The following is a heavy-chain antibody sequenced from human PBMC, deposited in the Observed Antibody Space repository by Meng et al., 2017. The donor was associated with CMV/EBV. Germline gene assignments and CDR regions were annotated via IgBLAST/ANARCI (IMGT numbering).Heavy chain of an antibody. CDR1: GFTVSSNY. J-gene: IGHJ6*02. V-gene: IGHV3-66*02. CDR2: IYSDGTT. D-gene: IGHD5-12*01. Sequence: GESLKISCAASGFTVSSNYMSWVRQAPGKGLEWVSLIYSDGTTYYADSVKGRFTISRDNSKNTLYLQMNSLRAEDTAVYYCARNVDYGMDVWGQGTTVTVSS. CDR3: ARNVDYGMDV.